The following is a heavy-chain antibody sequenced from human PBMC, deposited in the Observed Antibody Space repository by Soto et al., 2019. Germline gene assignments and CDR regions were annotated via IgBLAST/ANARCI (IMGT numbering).Heavy chain of an antibody. D-gene: IGHD3-16*02. CDR3: ARSPRSDELSLFDF. J-gene: IGHJ5*01. CDR2: IYYSGRT. V-gene: IGHV4-39*01. CDR1: GGSIRRSSYF. Sequence: KASETLSLTCSVSGGSIRRSSYFWTWIRQPPWKGLEYIGSIYYSGRTHHNPSLESRVTISVDTSRNQFSLKLASLTAADTAVYYCARSPRSDELSLFDFWGQGXLVTVYS.